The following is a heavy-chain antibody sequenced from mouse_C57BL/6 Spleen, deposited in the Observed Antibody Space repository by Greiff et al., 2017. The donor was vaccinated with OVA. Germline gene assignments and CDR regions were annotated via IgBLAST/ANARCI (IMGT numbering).Heavy chain of an antibody. V-gene: IGHV1-80*01. J-gene: IGHJ2*01. CDR2: IYPGDGDT. CDR3: ARRGPYDGYFDY. D-gene: IGHD2-3*01. Sequence: VQLQQSGAELVKPGASVKISCKASGYAFSSYWMNWVKQRPGKGLEWIGQIYPGDGDTNYNGKFKGKATLTADKSSSTAYMQLSSLTSEDSAVYFCARRGPYDGYFDYWGQGTTLTVSS. CDR1: GYAFSSYW.